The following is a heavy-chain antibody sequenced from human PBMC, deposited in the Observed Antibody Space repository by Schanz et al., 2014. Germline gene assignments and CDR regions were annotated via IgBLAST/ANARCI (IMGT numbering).Heavy chain of an antibody. CDR3: ARDEGRDGYNLAFDV. CDR2: ITTSTSYT. Sequence: QVQLVESGGGLVKPGGSLRLSCAASGFTFSDNFMSWIRQAPGKGLEWISYITTSTSYTNYADSVKGRFIISRDSSKNTLFLQMNSLRAEDTAVYFCARDEGRDGYNLAFDVWGQGTLVTVSS. CDR1: GFTFSDNF. J-gene: IGHJ3*01. D-gene: IGHD5-12*01. V-gene: IGHV3-11*05.